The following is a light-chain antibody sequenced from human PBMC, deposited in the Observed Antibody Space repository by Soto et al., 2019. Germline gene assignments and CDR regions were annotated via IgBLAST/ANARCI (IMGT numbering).Light chain of an antibody. J-gene: IGKJ1*01. CDR3: QQYNKWPWT. V-gene: IGKV3-15*01. Sequence: DIVMTQSPATLSESPWGRVIGSCRASQDVSSHVVWYQQRPGQAPRLLINAASIRATDTPDRISGSGSGTEFTLTISSLQSEDLAVYYCQQYNKWPWTFGQGTKVEI. CDR1: QDVSSH. CDR2: AAS.